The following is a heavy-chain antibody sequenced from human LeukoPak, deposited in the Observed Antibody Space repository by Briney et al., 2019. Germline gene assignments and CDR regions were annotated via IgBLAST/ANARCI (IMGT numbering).Heavy chain of an antibody. D-gene: IGHD5-18*01. CDR3: ARGDKAMVIGFDY. J-gene: IGHJ4*02. V-gene: IGHV1-69*05. CDR2: IIPIFGTA. CDR1: GGTFSSYA. Sequence: SVKVSCKASGGTFSSYAISWERQAPGQGLEWMGRIIPIFGTANYAQKFQGRVTITTDESTSTAYMELSSLTSEDTAVYYCARGDKAMVIGFDYWGQGTLVTVSS.